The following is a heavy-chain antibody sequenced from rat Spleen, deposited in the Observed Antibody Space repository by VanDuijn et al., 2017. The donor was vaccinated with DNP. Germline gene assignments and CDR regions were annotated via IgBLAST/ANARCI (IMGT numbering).Heavy chain of an antibody. CDR3: ATSSYYGYNYRYLDY. V-gene: IGHV5-25*01. J-gene: IGHJ2*01. CDR1: GFTFSNYD. D-gene: IGHD1-9*01. Sequence: EVQLVESGGDLVQPGRSMKLSCAASGFTFSNYDMAWVRQAPTKGLEWVASISTSGGSTYYRDSVKGRFTVSRDNAKSTLYLQMDSLRSEDTATYYCATSSYYGYNYRYLDYWGQGVVVTVSS. CDR2: ISTSGGST.